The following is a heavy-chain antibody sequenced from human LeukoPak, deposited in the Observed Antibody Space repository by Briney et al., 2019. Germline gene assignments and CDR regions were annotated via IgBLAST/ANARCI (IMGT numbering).Heavy chain of an antibody. D-gene: IGHD6-19*01. CDR2: ISGSGGST. CDR3: ARGLKYSTGWHYFDY. V-gene: IGHV3-23*01. J-gene: IGHJ4*02. Sequence: GGSLRLSCAASGFTFSSYATSWVRQAPGKGLEWVSAISGSGGSTYYADSVKGRFTISRDNSKNTLYLQMNSLRAEDTAVYYCARGLKYSTGWHYFDYWGQGTLVTISS. CDR1: GFTFSSYA.